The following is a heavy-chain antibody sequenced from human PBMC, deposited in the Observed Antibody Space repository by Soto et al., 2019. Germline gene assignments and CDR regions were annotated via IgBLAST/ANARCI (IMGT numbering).Heavy chain of an antibody. CDR1: GYTFTSYG. CDR3: AREKRVTIFGADNCFPP. V-gene: IGHV1-18*01. D-gene: IGHD3-3*01. Sequence: QVQLVQSGAEVKKPGASVKVSCKASGYTFTSYGISWVRQAPGQGLEWMGWISAYNGNTNYAQKLQGRVTMTTDTSRSTANMGLRGLRSGDPAVFSCAREKRVTIFGADNCFPPWGQGTLFTLPS. CDR2: ISAYNGNT. J-gene: IGHJ5*02.